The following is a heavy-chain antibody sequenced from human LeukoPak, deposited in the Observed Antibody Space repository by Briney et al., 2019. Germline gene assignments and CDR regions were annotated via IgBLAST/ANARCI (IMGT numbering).Heavy chain of an antibody. CDR2: INHSGST. V-gene: IGHV4-34*01. CDR1: GGSFSGYY. J-gene: IGHJ6*03. D-gene: IGHD6-25*01. CDR3: ARLGPSGSTYYYYYMDV. Sequence: SETLSLTCAVYGGSFSGYYWSWIRQPPGKGLEWIGEINHSGSTNYNPSLKSRVTISVDTSKNQFSLKLSSVTAAGTAVYYCARLGPSGSTYYYYYMDVWGKGTTVTVSS.